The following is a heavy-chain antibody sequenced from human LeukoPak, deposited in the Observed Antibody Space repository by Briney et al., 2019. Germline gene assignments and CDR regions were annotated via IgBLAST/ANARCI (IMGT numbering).Heavy chain of an antibody. D-gene: IGHD6-13*01. J-gene: IGHJ6*03. CDR3: ARVPAAAGTEDYYYYYMDV. V-gene: IGHV1-69*05. CDR2: IIPIFGTA. CDR1: GGTFSSYA. Sequence: SVRVSCKASGGTFSSYAISWVRQAPGQGLEWMGGIIPIFGTANYAQKFQGRVTITTDESTSTAYMELSSLRSEDTAVYNCARVPAAAGTEDYYYYYMDVWGKGTTVTVSS.